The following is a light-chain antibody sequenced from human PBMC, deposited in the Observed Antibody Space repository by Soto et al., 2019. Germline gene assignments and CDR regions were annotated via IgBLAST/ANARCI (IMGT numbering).Light chain of an antibody. CDR2: AAS. CDR1: QGINNY. V-gene: IGKV1-27*01. J-gene: IGKJ3*01. CDR3: QKYSSVPV. Sequence: DIPMTQSPSSLSAFVGDRVTITCRASQGINNYVAWYQQKPGKPPKLLIYAASTLQSGVPSRFSGSGSGTDFTLTINSLQPEDVATYSCQKYSSVPVFGPGTKVDIK.